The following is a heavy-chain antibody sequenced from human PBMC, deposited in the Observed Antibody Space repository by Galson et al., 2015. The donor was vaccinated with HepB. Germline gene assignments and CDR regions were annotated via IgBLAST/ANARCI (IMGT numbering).Heavy chain of an antibody. V-gene: IGHV2-26*01. D-gene: IGHD3-3*01. Sequence: PALVKPTQTLTLTCTVSGFSLSNARMGVSWIRQPPGKALEWLAHIFSNDEKSYSTSLTSRLTISKHASKSQVVLTMTNMDPVDTATYYCARTVYSDLWSGYYSTYYYSYMDVWGKGTTVTFSS. CDR1: GFSLSNARMG. J-gene: IGHJ6*03. CDR3: ARTVYSDLWSGYYSTYYYSYMDV. CDR2: IFSNDEK.